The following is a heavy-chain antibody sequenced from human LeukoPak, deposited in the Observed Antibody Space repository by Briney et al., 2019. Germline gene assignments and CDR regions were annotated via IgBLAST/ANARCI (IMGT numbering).Heavy chain of an antibody. D-gene: IGHD3-3*01. Sequence: GGSLRRSCAASGFTFSSYSMNSVRQAPWKGLEWVSSISSSSRYIYYADSVKGRFTISRDNAKNSLYLKMNSLRAEDTAVYYCARGVRDFDYWGQGPLVTVSS. CDR1: GFTFSSYS. CDR2: ISSSSRYI. V-gene: IGHV3-21*01. J-gene: IGHJ4*02. CDR3: ARGVRDFDY.